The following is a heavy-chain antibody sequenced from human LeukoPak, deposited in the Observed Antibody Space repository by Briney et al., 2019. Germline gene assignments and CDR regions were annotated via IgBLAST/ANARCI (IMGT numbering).Heavy chain of an antibody. CDR2: IVPILGIA. CDR1: GGTFSSYA. J-gene: IGHJ3*02. CDR3: ARPSNKVTTVGAFDI. D-gene: IGHD3-10*01. Sequence: GASVKVSCKASGGTFSSYAISWVRQAPGQGLEWMGRIVPILGIANYAQKFQGRVTITADKSTSTAYMELSSLRSEDTAVYYCARPSNKVTTVGAFDIWGQGTMVTVSS. V-gene: IGHV1-69*04.